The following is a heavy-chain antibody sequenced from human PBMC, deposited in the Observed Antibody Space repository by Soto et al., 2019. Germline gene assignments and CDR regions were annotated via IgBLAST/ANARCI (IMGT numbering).Heavy chain of an antibody. CDR1: GGSISSYY. CDR2: IYYSGST. V-gene: IGHV4-59*01. D-gene: IGHD2-15*01. J-gene: IGHJ5*02. Sequence: QVQLQESGPGLVKPSETLSLTCTVSGGSISSYYWSWIRQPPGKGLEWIGYIYYSGSTNYNPSLKSRVTISVDTSKNQFSLKLSSVTAADTAVYYCARDQGLGYCSGGSCYGGYNWFDPWGQGTLVTVSS. CDR3: ARDQGLGYCSGGSCYGGYNWFDP.